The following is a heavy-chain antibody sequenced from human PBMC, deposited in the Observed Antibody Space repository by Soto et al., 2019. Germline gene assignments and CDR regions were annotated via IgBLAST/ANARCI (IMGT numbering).Heavy chain of an antibody. Sequence: EVQLVESGGDLVQPGRSLRLSCAASGFTFDDYAMHWVRLAPGKGLEWVSGISWYSGSIGYAYSVKGRFNSSRDNSKKSLYLQINSLRAEYPALYYFGKDIPPRYYGPEVFYKWGQGTMVTVTS. CDR2: ISWYSGSI. V-gene: IGHV3-9*01. D-gene: IGHD1-26*01. CDR1: GFTFDDYA. CDR3: GKDIPPRYYGPEVFYK. J-gene: IGHJ3*01.